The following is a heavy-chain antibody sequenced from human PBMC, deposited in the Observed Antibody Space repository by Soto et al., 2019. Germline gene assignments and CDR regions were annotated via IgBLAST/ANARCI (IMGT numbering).Heavy chain of an antibody. J-gene: IGHJ4*02. V-gene: IGHV3-23*01. D-gene: IGHD6-19*01. Sequence: EVQLLESGGGLVQPGGSLRLSCAVSGFTFSSHAMSWVRQAPGKGLECVSSITGSGDSTYYADSVKGRFTISRDKSKSRLYLQMNSLRAEDTAVYYWAKDLQFSGWLSAQTFDYWGQGTQGTVSS. CDR3: AKDLQFSGWLSAQTFDY. CDR1: GFTFSSHA. CDR2: ITGSGDST.